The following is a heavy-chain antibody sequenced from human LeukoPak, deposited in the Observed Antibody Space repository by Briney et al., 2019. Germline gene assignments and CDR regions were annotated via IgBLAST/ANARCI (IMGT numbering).Heavy chain of an antibody. D-gene: IGHD3-22*01. CDR2: IYYSGST. CDR1: GGSISSGDYY. CDR3: AREAYDSSGSRAFDI. Sequence: SQTLSLTCTVSGGSISSGDYYWSWIRQPPGKGLEWLGYIYYSGSTYYNPSLKSRVTISVDTSKNQFSLKLSSVTAADTAVYYCAREAYDSSGSRAFDIWGQGTMVTVSS. J-gene: IGHJ3*02. V-gene: IGHV4-30-4*01.